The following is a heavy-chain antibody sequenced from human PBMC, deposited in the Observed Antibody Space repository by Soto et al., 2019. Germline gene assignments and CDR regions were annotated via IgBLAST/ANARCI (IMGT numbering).Heavy chain of an antibody. Sequence: SPPLSLTCTVSGISITSSYWNWFRQSPGKGLGWIGQISDRGDINYSPPLESRVAISTDTSKNQVSLTLTAVNAADTAVYFCARWRHWFGRWGQGTLVTVSS. CDR2: ISDRGDI. J-gene: IGHJ5*02. CDR3: ARWRHWFGR. V-gene: IGHV4-59*08. CDR1: GISITSSY.